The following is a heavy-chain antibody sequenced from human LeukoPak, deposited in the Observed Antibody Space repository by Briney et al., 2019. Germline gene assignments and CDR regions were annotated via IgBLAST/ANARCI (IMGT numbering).Heavy chain of an antibody. D-gene: IGHD4-23*01. CDR3: ASAGINSGTLAF. J-gene: IGHJ4*02. CDR1: GYTCTNYD. CDR2: MNPNSGNT. Sequence: ASVKVSCKASGYTCTNYDINWVRQATGRGLEWVGWMNPNSGNTAYAPKFQVRVTMTRNTSISTAYMELTSLRSEDTAMFYCASAGINSGTLAFWAQGTMVTVSS. V-gene: IGHV1-8*01.